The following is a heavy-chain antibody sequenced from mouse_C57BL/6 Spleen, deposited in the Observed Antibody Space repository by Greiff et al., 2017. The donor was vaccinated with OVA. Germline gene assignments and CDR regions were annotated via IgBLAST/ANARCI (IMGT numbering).Heavy chain of an antibody. Sequence: VKLMESGAELVRPGASVTLSCKASGYTFTDYEMHWVKQTPVHGLEWIGAIDPETGGTAYNQKFKGKAILTADKSSSTAYMELRSLTSEDSAVYYCTRGYYGSPWFAYWGQGTLVTVSA. D-gene: IGHD1-1*01. CDR2: IDPETGGT. J-gene: IGHJ3*01. CDR3: TRGYYGSPWFAY. V-gene: IGHV1-15*01. CDR1: GYTFTDYE.